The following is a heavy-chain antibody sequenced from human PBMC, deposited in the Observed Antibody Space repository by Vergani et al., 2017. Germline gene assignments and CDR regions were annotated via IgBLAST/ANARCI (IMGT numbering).Heavy chain of an antibody. D-gene: IGHD2-15*01. V-gene: IGHV3-11*06. CDR3: ARPPKSCSGGSCYSVYFDL. CDR2: ISSSSSYT. CDR1: GFTFSDYY. Sequence: QVQLVESGGGLVKPGGSLRLSCAASGFTFSDYYMSWIRQAPGKGLEWVSYISSSSSYTKYSDSVKGRFTISRDNAKNSLYLQMNSLRAEDTAVYYCARPPKSCSGGSCYSVYFDLWGRGTLVTVSS. J-gene: IGHJ2*01.